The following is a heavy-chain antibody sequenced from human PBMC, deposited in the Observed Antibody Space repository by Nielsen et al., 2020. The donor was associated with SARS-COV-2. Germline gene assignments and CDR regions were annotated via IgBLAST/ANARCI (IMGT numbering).Heavy chain of an antibody. J-gene: IGHJ4*02. CDR3: AREGGLVMVNAIDH. CDR2: ITTYNVKT. Sequence: ASVKVSCKASGYTFTSYGISWVRQAPGQGLEWMGWITTYNVKTNYAQKLQGRVTMTTDTSTNTAYMELRSLRSDDTAVYYCAREGGLVMVNAIDHWGQGTLVTVSS. CDR1: GYTFTSYG. D-gene: IGHD3-22*01. V-gene: IGHV1-18*01.